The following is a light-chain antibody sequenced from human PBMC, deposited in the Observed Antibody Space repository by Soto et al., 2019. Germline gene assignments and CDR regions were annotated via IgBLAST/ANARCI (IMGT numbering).Light chain of an antibody. Sequence: EIVMTQSPATLSVSPGERATLSCRASQSVSSNLAWYQQKPGQAPRLLIYGESARATGIPARFSGSGSGTDFTLTISSLQSEDFAVYYCQQYNNWPWTFGQGTKVDIK. CDR3: QQYNNWPWT. CDR2: GES. J-gene: IGKJ1*01. CDR1: QSVSSN. V-gene: IGKV3-15*01.